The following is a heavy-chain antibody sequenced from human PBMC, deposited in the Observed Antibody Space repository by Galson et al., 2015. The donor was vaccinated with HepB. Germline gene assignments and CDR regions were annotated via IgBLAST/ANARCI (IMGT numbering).Heavy chain of an antibody. J-gene: IGHJ5*02. CDR3: ARVRDGLDA. CDR2: ISSGSSSI. V-gene: IGHV3-21*01. Sequence: SLRLSCAASGFTFSTYSMNWVRQAPGKGLEWVSSISSGSSSINYADSVKGRFTISRDNAKNSPYLQMNSLRAEATATYYCARVRDGLDAWGQGTLVTVSS. CDR1: GFTFSTYS. D-gene: IGHD5-24*01.